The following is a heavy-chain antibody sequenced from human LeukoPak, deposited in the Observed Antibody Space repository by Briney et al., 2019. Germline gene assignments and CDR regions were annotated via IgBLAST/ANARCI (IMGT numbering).Heavy chain of an antibody. J-gene: IGHJ3*01. Sequence: SQTLSLTCAVSGGSISSGGYSWSWIRQPPGKGLEWIGYIYHSGSTYYNPSLKSRVTISVDRSKNQFSLKLSSVTAADTAVYYCARAGAGGLGDAFDLWGQGTMVTVSS. CDR3: ARAGAGGLGDAFDL. CDR1: GGSISSGGYS. CDR2: IYHSGST. D-gene: IGHD3-16*01. V-gene: IGHV4-30-2*01.